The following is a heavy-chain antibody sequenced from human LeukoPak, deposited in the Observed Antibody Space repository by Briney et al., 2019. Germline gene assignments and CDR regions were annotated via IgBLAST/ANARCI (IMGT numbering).Heavy chain of an antibody. CDR3: ARRECVWGSFRDVEY. J-gene: IGHJ4*02. D-gene: IGHD3-16*02. V-gene: IGHV1-18*01. CDR2: ISAYNGNT. CDR1: GYIFSNYG. Sequence: ASVRVSCKASGYIFSNYGITWVRQAPGQGLDWVGWISAYNGNTNYAQNIKDRVTMTTDTYTNTVYVQLRRLRADDTAVYYCARRECVWGSFRDVEYWGQGTLVTVSS.